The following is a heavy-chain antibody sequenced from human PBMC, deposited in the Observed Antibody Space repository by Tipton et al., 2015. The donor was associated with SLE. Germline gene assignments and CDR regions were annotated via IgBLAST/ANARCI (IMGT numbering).Heavy chain of an antibody. J-gene: IGHJ3*01. V-gene: IGHV4-38-2*01. D-gene: IGHD4-17*01. CDR2: INDSGTT. CDR3: ARAKTTAGAFDV. CDR1: GYSINSGYY. Sequence: GLVKPSETLSLTCGVSGYSINSGYYWGWVRQPPGKGLEWIGEINDSGTTNYIPSLKSRVSISVDTSKNHFSLSLTPVTAADTAVYYCARAKTTAGAFDVWGQGTVVTVS.